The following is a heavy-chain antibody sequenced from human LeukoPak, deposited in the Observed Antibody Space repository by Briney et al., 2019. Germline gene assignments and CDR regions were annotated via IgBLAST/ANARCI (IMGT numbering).Heavy chain of an antibody. V-gene: IGHV3-23*01. D-gene: IGHD2-15*01. CDR2: ISGSGGGT. CDR3: AKTEDCSGGSCYWVIDY. J-gene: IGHJ4*02. CDR1: GFTFGSYA. Sequence: GGSLRLSCAASGFTFGSYAMSWVRQAPGKGLEWVSAISGSGGGTYYADSVKGRFTISRDNSKNTLYLQMNSLRAEDTAVYYCAKTEDCSGGSCYWVIDYWGQGTLVTVSS.